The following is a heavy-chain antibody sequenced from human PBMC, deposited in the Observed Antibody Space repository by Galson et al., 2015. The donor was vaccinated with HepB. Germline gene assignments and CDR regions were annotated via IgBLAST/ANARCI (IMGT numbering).Heavy chain of an antibody. CDR2: ISYDGSNK. D-gene: IGHD1-7*01. Sequence: SLRLSCAASGFTFSSYGMHWVRQAPGKGLEWVAVISYDGSNKYYADSMKGRFTISRDNSKNTLYLQMNSLRAEDTAVYYCAKSPVELLFDYYYGMDVWGQGTTVTVSS. J-gene: IGHJ6*02. V-gene: IGHV3-30*18. CDR3: AKSPVELLFDYYYGMDV. CDR1: GFTFSSYG.